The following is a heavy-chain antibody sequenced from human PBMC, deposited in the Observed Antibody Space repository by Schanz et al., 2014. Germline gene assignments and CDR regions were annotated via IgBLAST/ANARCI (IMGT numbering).Heavy chain of an antibody. CDR2: ISSGSSYA. CDR3: ARDSRPNYDFLTAYYSIDY. V-gene: IGHV3-11*06. J-gene: IGHJ4*02. D-gene: IGHD3-9*01. Sequence: QVQLVESGGGLVKPGGSLRLSCAASGFTFRDYYMSWIRQAPGKGLEWVSDISSGSSYANYADSVKGRFTISRDNAKNSLYLQMNSLRAEDTAVYYCARDSRPNYDFLTAYYSIDYWGQGTLVDVSS. CDR1: GFTFRDYY.